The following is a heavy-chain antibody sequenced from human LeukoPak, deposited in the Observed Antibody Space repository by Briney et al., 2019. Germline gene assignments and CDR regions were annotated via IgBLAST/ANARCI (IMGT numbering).Heavy chain of an antibody. CDR1: GFTFSSYS. J-gene: IGHJ6*03. CDR3: FLAIYGDYYYYYYMDV. Sequence: GGSLRLSCAASGFTFSSYSMNWVRQAPGKGLEWVSYISSSSSTIYYADSVKGRFTISRDNAKNSLYLQMNSLRAEDTAVYYCFLAIYGDYYYYYYMDVWGKGTTVTVSS. D-gene: IGHD4-17*01. V-gene: IGHV3-48*01. CDR2: ISSSSSTI.